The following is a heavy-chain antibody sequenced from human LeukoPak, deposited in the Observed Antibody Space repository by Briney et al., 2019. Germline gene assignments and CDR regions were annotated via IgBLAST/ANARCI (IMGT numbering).Heavy chain of an antibody. Sequence: PGGSLRLSCAASGFTFSSYWMSWVRQAPGKALEWVANIKQDGSEKYYVDSVKGRFTISRDNAKNSLYLQMNSLRAGDTAVYYCARDNVAGAGTNYYYYYGMDVWGQGTTVTVSS. J-gene: IGHJ6*02. CDR1: GFTFSSYW. CDR3: ARDNVAGAGTNYYYYYGMDV. CDR2: IKQDGSEK. D-gene: IGHD6-13*01. V-gene: IGHV3-7*01.